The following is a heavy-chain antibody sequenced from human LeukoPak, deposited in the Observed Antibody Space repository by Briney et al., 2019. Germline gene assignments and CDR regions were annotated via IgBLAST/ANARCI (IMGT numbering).Heavy chain of an antibody. Sequence: AGGPLTLSCAASGFTFRSYWMHWARQAPGKGRVWYSRIDTDERNTDYAHSVKGRFTISRDNAKKTLYLQMSSLSNEDTAVYYCMSGLCGLYDQWGRGTLVAVSS. J-gene: IGHJ5*02. V-gene: IGHV3-74*01. D-gene: IGHD2-21*01. CDR3: MSGLCGLYDQ. CDR2: IDTDERNT. CDR1: GFTFRSYW.